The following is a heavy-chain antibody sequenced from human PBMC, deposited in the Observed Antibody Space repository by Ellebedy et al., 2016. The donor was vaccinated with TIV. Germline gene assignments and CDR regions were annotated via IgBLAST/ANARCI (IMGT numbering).Heavy chain of an antibody. CDR3: ARSLTTVSRWFDP. V-gene: IGHV1-2*02. J-gene: IGHJ5*02. D-gene: IGHD4-17*01. CDR1: GYTFTGYY. Sequence: ASVKVSXXASGYTFTGYYMHWVRQAPGQGLEWMGWINPNSGGTNYAQKFQGRVTMTRDTSISTAYMELSRLRSDDTAVYYCARSLTTVSRWFDPWGQGTLVTVSS. CDR2: INPNSGGT.